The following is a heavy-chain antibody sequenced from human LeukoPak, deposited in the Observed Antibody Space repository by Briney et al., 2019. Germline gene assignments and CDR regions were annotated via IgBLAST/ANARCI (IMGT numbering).Heavy chain of an antibody. J-gene: IGHJ4*02. CDR1: GFSFISYG. CDR2: ISDYGRRK. D-gene: IGHD4-17*01. Sequence: GGSLRLSCAASGFSFISYGMHWVRQAPGKGLEWVGFISDYGRRKDYADSVKGRFTISRDNSKDTLYLQMNSLRAEDTAVYYCAKRPSDYGDYVSYFDYWGQGTLVTASS. V-gene: IGHV3-30*18. CDR3: AKRPSDYGDYVSYFDY.